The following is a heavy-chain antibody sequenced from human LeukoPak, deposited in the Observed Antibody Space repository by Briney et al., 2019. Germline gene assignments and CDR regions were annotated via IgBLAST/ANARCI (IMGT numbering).Heavy chain of an antibody. Sequence: SETLSLTCAVYGGSFSGYYWSWVRQPPGKGVEWVGEINHSGSTNLNPSLKRRVTISVDKTKKECTLQLSSVTAADTAVYYCGIGYSYGITIDYWGQGTLVTVSS. J-gene: IGHJ4*02. CDR3: GIGYSYGITIDY. CDR2: INHSGST. D-gene: IGHD5-18*01. CDR1: GGSFSGYY. V-gene: IGHV4-34*01.